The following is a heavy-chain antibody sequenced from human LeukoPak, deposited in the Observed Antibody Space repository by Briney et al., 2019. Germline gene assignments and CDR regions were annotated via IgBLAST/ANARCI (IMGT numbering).Heavy chain of an antibody. CDR2: INWNGGST. V-gene: IGHV3-20*04. CDR3: ARGYSYGYIVYYYYYMDV. Sequence: GGSLRLSCAASGFTFSGYWMHWVRQAPGKGLEWVSGINWNGGSTGYADSVKGRFTISRDNAKNSLYLQMNSLRAEDTALYYCARGYSYGYIVYYYYYMDVWGKGTTVTVSS. J-gene: IGHJ6*03. D-gene: IGHD5-18*01. CDR1: GFTFSGYW.